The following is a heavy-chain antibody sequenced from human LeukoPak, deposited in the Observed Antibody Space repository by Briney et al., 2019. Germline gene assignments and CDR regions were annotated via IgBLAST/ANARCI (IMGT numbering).Heavy chain of an antibody. V-gene: IGHV3-13*01. D-gene: IGHD5-18*01. CDR1: GFTFSSYD. CDR2: IGTAGDT. J-gene: IGHJ6*03. Sequence: GRSLRLSCAASGFTFSSYDMHWVRQVTGKGLEWVSTIGTAGDTYYSGSVKGRFTISRENAKNSLYLQMNSLRAGDTAVYYCARGGDFGYSYGGYYYMDVWGKGTTVTVSS. CDR3: ARGGDFGYSYGGYYYMDV.